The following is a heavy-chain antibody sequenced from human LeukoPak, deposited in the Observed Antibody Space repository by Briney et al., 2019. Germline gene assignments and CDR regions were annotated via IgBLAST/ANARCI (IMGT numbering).Heavy chain of an antibody. D-gene: IGHD1-7*01. CDR2: INSDGSST. CDR3: ARGNWNYPDY. Sequence: PGGSLRLSCAASGFTFSSYWMHWVRQAPGKGLVRVSRINSDGSSTSYADSVKGRFTISRDNAKNTLYLQMNSLRAEDTAVYYCARGNWNYPDYWGQGTLVTVSS. CDR1: GFTFSSYW. J-gene: IGHJ4*02. V-gene: IGHV3-74*01.